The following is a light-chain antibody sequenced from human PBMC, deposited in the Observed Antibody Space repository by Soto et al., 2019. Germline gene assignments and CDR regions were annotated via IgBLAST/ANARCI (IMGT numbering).Light chain of an antibody. V-gene: IGKV1-6*01. CDR3: LQFYNFSWT. CDR2: AAS. J-gene: IGKJ1*01. CDR1: QVIGND. Sequence: AIQMTQSPSSLSASVGDRVTISCRASQVIGNDLAWYQQKQGKAPRLLIFAASNLQSGVPSRFSGSGSGTDFTLTISSLQPEDFATYYCLQFYNFSWTFGQGTKVDIK.